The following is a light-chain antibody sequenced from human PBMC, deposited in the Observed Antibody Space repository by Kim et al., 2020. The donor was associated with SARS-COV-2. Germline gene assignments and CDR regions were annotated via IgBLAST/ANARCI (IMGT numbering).Light chain of an antibody. V-gene: IGLV2-11*01. CDR2: RVT. Sequence: QSALTQPRSVSGSPGQSVTISCTGTSKDVGGHNYVSWYQHHPGRAPKLIIFRVTQRPSGVPDRFSASKSGNTASLTVSGLQPEDEAEYYCCSYAGSYAIFGGGTKVTVL. J-gene: IGLJ2*01. CDR1: SKDVGGHNY. CDR3: CSYAGSYAI.